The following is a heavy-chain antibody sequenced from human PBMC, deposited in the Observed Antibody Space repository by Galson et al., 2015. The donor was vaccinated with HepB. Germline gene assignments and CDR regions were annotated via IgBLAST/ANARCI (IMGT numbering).Heavy chain of an antibody. J-gene: IGHJ3*02. CDR1: GFTFSSYG. CDR3: ARDQPRIMITFGGQYDSPDDAFDI. V-gene: IGHV3-33*01. Sequence: SLRLSCAASGFTFSSYGMHWVRQAPGKGLEWVAVIWYDGSNKYYADSVKGRFTISRDNSKNTLYLRMNSLRAEDTAVYYCARDQPRIMITFGGQYDSPDDAFDIWGRGTMVTVSS. D-gene: IGHD3-16*01. CDR2: IWYDGSNK.